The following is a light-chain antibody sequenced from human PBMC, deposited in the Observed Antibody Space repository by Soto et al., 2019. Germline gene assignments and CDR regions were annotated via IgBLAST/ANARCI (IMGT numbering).Light chain of an antibody. CDR1: QSVRTY. Sequence: EVVLANSTITLSLSPGERATLSCRASQSVRTYLAWYQFKPGQAPRRLIYDASSRASGVPASFSGSGSGTDFTLTISSLEPEDFALHYCQQGNSWPPITFGQGRRLEIK. J-gene: IGKJ5*01. CDR3: QQGNSWPPIT. V-gene: IGKV3-11*01. CDR2: DAS.